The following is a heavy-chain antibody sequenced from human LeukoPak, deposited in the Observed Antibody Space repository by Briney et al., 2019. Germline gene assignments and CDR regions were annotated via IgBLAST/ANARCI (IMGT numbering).Heavy chain of an antibody. CDR2: IYTSGST. Sequence: SETLSLTCTVSGGSISSYYWSWIRQPAGKGLEWIGRIYTSGSTNYNPSLKSRVTMSVDTSKNQFSLKLSSVTAADTAVYYCAREYYDILTGYYKFDYWGQGTLVTVSS. D-gene: IGHD3-9*01. CDR3: AREYYDILTGYYKFDY. J-gene: IGHJ4*02. CDR1: GGSISSYY. V-gene: IGHV4-4*07.